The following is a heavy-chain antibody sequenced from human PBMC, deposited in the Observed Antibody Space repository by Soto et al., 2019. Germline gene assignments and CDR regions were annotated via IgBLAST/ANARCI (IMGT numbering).Heavy chain of an antibody. D-gene: IGHD5-12*01. Sequence: GGSLRLSCAASGFTFSDYYMSWIRQAPGKGLEWVSYISSSGSTIYYADSVKGRFTISRDNAKNSLYLQMNSLRAEDTAVYYCVRGDMLGTAAYGMDVWGQGTTVTVSS. CDR3: VRGDMLGTAAYGMDV. CDR1: GFTFSDYY. CDR2: ISSSGSTI. J-gene: IGHJ6*02. V-gene: IGHV3-11*04.